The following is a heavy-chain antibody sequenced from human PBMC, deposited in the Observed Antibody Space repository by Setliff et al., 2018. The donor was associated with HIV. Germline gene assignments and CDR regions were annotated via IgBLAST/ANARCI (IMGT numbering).Heavy chain of an antibody. D-gene: IGHD1-26*01. Sequence: GGSLRLSCTVSGFTFGDYTMSGVRQAPGKGLEWVGFIRSKAYGGTTEYAASVKGRFTISRDESKSIAYLQMNSLKTEDTAVYYCTRDQYSGSYFDYWGQGTLVTVSS. J-gene: IGHJ4*02. V-gene: IGHV3-49*04. CDR2: IRSKAYGGTT. CDR3: TRDQYSGSYFDY. CDR1: GFTFGDYT.